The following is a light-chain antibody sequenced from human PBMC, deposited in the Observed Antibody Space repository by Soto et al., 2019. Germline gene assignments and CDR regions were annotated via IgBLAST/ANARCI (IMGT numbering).Light chain of an antibody. V-gene: IGLV2-8*01. CDR3: RSYAGSNNDV. Sequence: QSALTQPPSASGSPGQSVTISCTGTSSDVGGYNYVSWYQQHPGKAPKLMIYEVSKRPSGVPDRFSGSKSGNTASLTVSGHQTEDEDYYYCRSYAGSNNDVFGTGTKLTVL. J-gene: IGLJ1*01. CDR1: SSDVGGYNY. CDR2: EVS.